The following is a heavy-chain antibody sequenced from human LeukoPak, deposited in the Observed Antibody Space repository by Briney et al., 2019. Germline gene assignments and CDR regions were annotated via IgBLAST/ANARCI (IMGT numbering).Heavy chain of an antibody. J-gene: IGHJ4*02. CDR2: ISDSGAGT. Sequence: GGSLRLSCAASGFTFSNYAISWVRQAPGKRLEWVSAISDSGAGTYYADSVKGRFTISRDNSKNTVCVQMNSLRAEDTAVYYCTKTGDSGWFNDYWGQGTLVTVSS. CDR1: GFTFSNYA. CDR3: TKTGDSGWFNDY. D-gene: IGHD6-19*01. V-gene: IGHV3-23*01.